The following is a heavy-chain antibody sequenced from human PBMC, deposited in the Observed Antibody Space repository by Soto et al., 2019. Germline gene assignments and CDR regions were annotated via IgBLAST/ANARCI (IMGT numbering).Heavy chain of an antibody. Sequence: HPGGSLRLSCAASGFTFSGSAMHWVRQASGKGLEWVGRIRSKANSYATAYAASVKGRFTISRDDSKNTAYLQMNSLKTEDTAVYYCTRLEDIRQQLPPGIAVAGTFFDPWGQGTLVTVSS. V-gene: IGHV3-73*01. D-gene: IGHD6-19*01. J-gene: IGHJ5*02. CDR3: TRLEDIRQQLPPGIAVAGTFFDP. CDR1: GFTFSGSA. CDR2: IRSKANSYAT.